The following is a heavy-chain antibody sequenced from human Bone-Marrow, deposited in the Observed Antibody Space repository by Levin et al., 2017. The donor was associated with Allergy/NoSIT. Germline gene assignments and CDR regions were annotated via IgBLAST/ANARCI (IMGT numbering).Heavy chain of an antibody. CDR2: ITKPSRTI. V-gene: IGHV3-48*01. J-gene: IGHJ4*02. CDR1: GFILRTSD. Sequence: GGSLRLSCAASGFILRTSDMNWVRQAPGKGLEWISFITKPSRTISYADSVKGRFTVSRDNVKNLLYLDMNSRRAEDTAVYYCVTDESGDEDFDYWGQGTLVTVSS. D-gene: IGHD7-27*01. CDR3: VTDESGDEDFDY.